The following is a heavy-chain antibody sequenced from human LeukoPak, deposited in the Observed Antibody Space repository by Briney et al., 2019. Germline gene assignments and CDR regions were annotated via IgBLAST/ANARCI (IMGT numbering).Heavy chain of an antibody. CDR1: GFTFTSSA. Sequence: GASVKVSCKASGFTFTSSAMQWVRQARGQRLEWIGWIVVGSGNTNYAQKFQERVTITRDMSTSTAYMELSSLRSEDTAVYYCAADSSGWPEYFQHWGQGTLVTVSS. J-gene: IGHJ1*01. CDR2: IVVGSGNT. CDR3: AADSSGWPEYFQH. V-gene: IGHV1-58*02. D-gene: IGHD6-19*01.